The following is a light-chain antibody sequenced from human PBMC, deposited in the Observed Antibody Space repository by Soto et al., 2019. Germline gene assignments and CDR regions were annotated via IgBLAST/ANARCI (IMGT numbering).Light chain of an antibody. CDR1: SSDVGGYNY. Sequence: QSVLTQPASVSGSPGQSITISCTGTSSDVGGYNYVSWYQQHPGKAPKLMIYDVSNRPSGASNRFSGSKSGNTASLTISGLQAEDEADYYCSSYTSSSRYVFGTGTQLTVL. CDR3: SSYTSSSRYV. CDR2: DVS. V-gene: IGLV2-14*01. J-gene: IGLJ1*01.